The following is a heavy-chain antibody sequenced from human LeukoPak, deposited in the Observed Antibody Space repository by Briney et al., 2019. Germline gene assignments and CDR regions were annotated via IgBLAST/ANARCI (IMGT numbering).Heavy chain of an antibody. D-gene: IGHD3-3*01. CDR3: AKDNRYYDFWSGYFDY. Sequence: GRSLRLSCAASGFTFDDYAMHWVRQAPGTGLEWVSGISWNSGSIGYADSVKGRFTISRDNAKNSLYLQMNSLRAEDTALYYCAKDNRYYDFWSGYFDYWGQGTLVTVSS. CDR2: ISWNSGSI. CDR1: GFTFDDYA. J-gene: IGHJ4*02. V-gene: IGHV3-9*01.